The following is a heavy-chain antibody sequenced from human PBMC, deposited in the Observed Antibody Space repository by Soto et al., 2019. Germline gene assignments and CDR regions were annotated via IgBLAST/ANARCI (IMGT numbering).Heavy chain of an antibody. V-gene: IGHV1-8*01. CDR3: ARDHPPYVGFPFDI. CDR1: GYTFTSYD. CDR2: MNPNSGNT. D-gene: IGHD3-16*01. J-gene: IGHJ3*02. Sequence: ASVKVSCKASGYTFTSYDINWVRQATGQGLEWMGWMNPNSGNTGYAQKFQGGVTMTRNTSISTAYMELSSLRSEDTAVYYCARDHPPYVGFPFDIWGQGTMVTVSS.